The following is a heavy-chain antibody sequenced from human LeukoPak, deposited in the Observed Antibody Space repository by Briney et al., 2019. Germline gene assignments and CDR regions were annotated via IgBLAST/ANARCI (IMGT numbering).Heavy chain of an antibody. CDR2: INHSGST. J-gene: IGHJ4*03. Sequence: SETLSLTCAVYGGSFSGYYWSWIRQPPGKGLEWIGEINHSGSTNYNPSLKSRVTISVDTSKNQFSLKLSSVTAADTAVYYCARGRTDYDFWSGYFFPAVGYFDYWGQGTTVTVSS. CDR1: GGSFSGYY. CDR3: ARGRTDYDFWSGYFFPAVGYFDY. D-gene: IGHD3-3*01. V-gene: IGHV4-34*01.